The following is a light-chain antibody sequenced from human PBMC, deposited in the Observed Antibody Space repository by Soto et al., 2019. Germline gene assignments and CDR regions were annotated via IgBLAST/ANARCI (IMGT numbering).Light chain of an antibody. V-gene: IGKV1-12*01. CDR3: LQVKNFPRT. J-gene: IGKJ1*01. CDR2: AAS. CDR1: QDINNR. Sequence: DIQMTQAPSSVSASVGDRVTITCRASQDINNRVAWFQQRPGRAPKYLIQAASILQSGFPSRFSATGSGTDCTLTIDSLQPEDFATYYCLQVKNFPRTFGQGTKLEIK.